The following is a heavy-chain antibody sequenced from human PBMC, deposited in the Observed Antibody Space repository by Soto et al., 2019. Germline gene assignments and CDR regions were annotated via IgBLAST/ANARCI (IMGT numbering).Heavy chain of an antibody. Sequence: LSLTCGVSDSSINSNYYLLWIRQPPGRGLEWIGAIHHSGTTYYTPSLKSRVTISMDTSKNHFSLRAEDTAVYYCAKTPGVITVITSFDHWGQGTPVTVSS. J-gene: IGHJ4*02. CDR2: IHHSGTT. CDR1: DSSINSNYY. D-gene: IGHD3-16*01. V-gene: IGHV4-38-2*01. CDR3: VITVITSFDH.